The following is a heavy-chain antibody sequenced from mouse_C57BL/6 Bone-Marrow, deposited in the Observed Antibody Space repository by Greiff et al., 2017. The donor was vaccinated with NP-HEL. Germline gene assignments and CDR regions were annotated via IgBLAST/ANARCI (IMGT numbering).Heavy chain of an antibody. V-gene: IGHV1-82*01. CDR3: ARVITTVVATDYAMDY. CDR1: GYTFTSYW. CDR2: IYPGDGDT. D-gene: IGHD1-1*01. J-gene: IGHJ4*01. Sequence: QVQLQQPGAELVMPGASVKLSCKASGYTFTSYWMNWVKQRPGKGLEWIGRIYPGDGDTNYNGKFKGKATLTADKSSSTAYMQLSSLTSEDSAVYFCARVITTVVATDYAMDYWGQGTSVTVSS.